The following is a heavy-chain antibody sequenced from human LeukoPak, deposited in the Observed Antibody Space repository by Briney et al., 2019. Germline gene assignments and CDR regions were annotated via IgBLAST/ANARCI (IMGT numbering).Heavy chain of an antibody. CDR1: GGSISSYY. V-gene: IGHV4-59*01. D-gene: IGHD4-17*01. CDR2: IYYSGST. J-gene: IGHJ3*02. Sequence: PSETLSLTCTVSGGSISSYYWSWIRQPPGKGLEWIGYIYYSGSTNYNPSLKNRVTISVDTSKNQFSLKLSSVTAADTAAYYCARFKGNYGDYPDAFDIWGQGTMVTVSS. CDR3: ARFKGNYGDYPDAFDI.